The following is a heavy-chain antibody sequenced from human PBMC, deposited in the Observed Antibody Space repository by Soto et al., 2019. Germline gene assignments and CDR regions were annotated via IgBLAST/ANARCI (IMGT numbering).Heavy chain of an antibody. Sequence: GGSLRLSCVASGFSFSNYNMNWVRQAPGKGLEWVSYITDSSDTVHYADSVRGRFTISRDNAESSLYLQMNSLRDEDTALYYCAKNSGWFNTWGQGVLVTVSS. V-gene: IGHV3-48*02. J-gene: IGHJ5*02. CDR1: GFSFSNYN. CDR2: ITDSSDTV. D-gene: IGHD3-10*01. CDR3: AKNSGWFNT.